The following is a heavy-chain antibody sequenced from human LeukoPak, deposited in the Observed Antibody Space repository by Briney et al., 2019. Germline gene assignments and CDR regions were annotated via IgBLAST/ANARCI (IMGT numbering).Heavy chain of an antibody. CDR1: GYTFTSYA. CDR3: ARLTYYYDSSGQNWFDP. V-gene: IGHV1-3*01. CDR2: INAGNGNT. J-gene: IGHJ5*02. Sequence: GASVKVSCKASGYTFTSYAMHWVRQAPGQRLEWMGWINAGNGNTKYSQKFQGRVTITRDTSASTAYMELSSLRSEDTAVYYCARLTYYYDSSGQNWFDPRGQGTLVTVSS. D-gene: IGHD3-22*01.